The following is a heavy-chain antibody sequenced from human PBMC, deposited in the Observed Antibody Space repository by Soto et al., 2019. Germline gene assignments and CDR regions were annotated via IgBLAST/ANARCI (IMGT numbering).Heavy chain of an antibody. CDR3: ARESGRVSSSGFDY. Sequence: SETLSLTCTVSGGSISSGDYYWSWIRQPPGKGLEWIGYIYYSGSTYYNPSLKSRVTISVDTSKNQFSLKLSSVTAADTAVYYCARESGRVSSSGFDYWGQGTLVTVSS. V-gene: IGHV4-30-4*01. D-gene: IGHD6-6*01. CDR2: IYYSGST. CDR1: GGSISSGDYY. J-gene: IGHJ4*02.